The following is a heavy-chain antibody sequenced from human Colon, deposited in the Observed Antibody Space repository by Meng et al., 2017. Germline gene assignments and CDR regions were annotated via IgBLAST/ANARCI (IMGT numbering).Heavy chain of an antibody. CDR1: GGSISSNNW. Sequence: QGDLQGSVAELVKPSGTLSLPCPVSGGSISSNNWWSWGRQSPGRGLEWIGEIYQSGSTNYSPSLKSRVTISLDKSKNQFSLKVSYMTAADTAVYFCARVPTTVDPFESWGQGTLVTVSS. J-gene: IGHJ4*02. CDR2: IYQSGST. V-gene: IGHV4-4*02. D-gene: IGHD4-23*01. CDR3: ARVPTTVDPFES.